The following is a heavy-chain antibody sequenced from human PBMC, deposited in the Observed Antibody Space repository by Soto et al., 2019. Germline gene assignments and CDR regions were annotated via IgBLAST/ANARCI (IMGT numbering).Heavy chain of an antibody. CDR3: VRGGFTSHHHVLIEPATLGFDP. D-gene: IGHD2-8*01. CDR1: GYTFTAYD. V-gene: IGHV1-8*01. J-gene: IGHJ5*02. CDR2: MNPNRTNT. Sequence: ASVKVACKASGYTFTAYDINWVRQAPGQGLEWMGWMNPNRTNTGYAEKFQGRVTMTRDTSISTAYMELSSLRYDDTAVYYCVRGGFTSHHHVLIEPATLGFDPRGQGTLVTVSS.